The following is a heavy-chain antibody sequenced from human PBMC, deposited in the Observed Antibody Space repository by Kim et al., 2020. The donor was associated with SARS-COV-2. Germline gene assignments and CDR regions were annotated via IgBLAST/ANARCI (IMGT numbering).Heavy chain of an antibody. J-gene: IGHJ4*02. CDR3: ARVVVGARPDSSGWPLDY. V-gene: IGHV7-4-1*02. D-gene: IGHD6-19*01. CDR2: INTNTGNP. Sequence: ASVKVSCKASGYTFTSYAMNWVRQAPGQGLEWMGWINTNTGNPTYAQGFTGRFVFSLDTSVSTAYLQISSLKAEDTAVYYCARVVVGARPDSSGWPLDYLGQGTLVTVSS. CDR1: GYTFTSYA.